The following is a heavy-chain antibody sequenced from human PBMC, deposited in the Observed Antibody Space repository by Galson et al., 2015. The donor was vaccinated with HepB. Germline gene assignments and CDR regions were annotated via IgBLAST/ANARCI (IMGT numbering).Heavy chain of an antibody. D-gene: IGHD2-2*01. V-gene: IGHV1-69*04. CDR2: IIPILGIA. CDR3: ARSDIVVVPAARDLDEYFQH. Sequence: SVKVSCKASGGTFSSYAISWVRQAPGQGLEWMGRIIPILGIANYAQKFQGRVTITADKSTSTAYMELSSLRSEDTAVYYRARSDIVVVPAARDLDEYFQHWGQGTLVTVSS. CDR1: GGTFSSYA. J-gene: IGHJ1*01.